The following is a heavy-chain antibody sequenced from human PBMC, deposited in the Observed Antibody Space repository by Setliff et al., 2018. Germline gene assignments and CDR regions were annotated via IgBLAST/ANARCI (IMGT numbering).Heavy chain of an antibody. CDR1: GFSLSTSGMR. CDR3: ARSPSGEFDY. D-gene: IGHD1-26*01. Sequence: SGPTLVNPTQTLTLTCTFSGFSLSTSGMRVSWIRQPPGKALEWLARIDWDDDKFYSTSLKTRPTLSKDTSKNQVVLTMTNMDPVDTATYYCARSPSGEFDYWGQGTLVTVS. CDR2: IDWDDDK. J-gene: IGHJ4*02. V-gene: IGHV2-70*04.